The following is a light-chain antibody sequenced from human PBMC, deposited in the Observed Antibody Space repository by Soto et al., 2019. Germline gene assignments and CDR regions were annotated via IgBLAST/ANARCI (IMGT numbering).Light chain of an antibody. CDR3: QQSYSIPLT. Sequence: DIQMTQSPSSLSASVGDSVTITCRASQSISDYLNWYQQKPGKARKLLVYVASSLQSGVPSRFSGSGSGTDFALTISSLQPEDFATYYCQQSYSIPLTFGGGTKVEIK. V-gene: IGKV1-39*01. CDR2: VAS. J-gene: IGKJ4*01. CDR1: QSISDY.